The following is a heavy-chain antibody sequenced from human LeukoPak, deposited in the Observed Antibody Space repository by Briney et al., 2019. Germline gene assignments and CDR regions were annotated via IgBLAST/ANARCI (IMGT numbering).Heavy chain of an antibody. CDR3: ARRRVDKYYYGSGSYQYNWFDP. CDR1: GGSISSYY. V-gene: IGHV4-59*01. D-gene: IGHD3-10*01. Sequence: SETLSLTCTVSGGSISSYYWSWIRQPPGKGLEWIGYIYYSGSTNYNPSLKSRVTISVDTSKNQFSLKLSSVTAADTAVYYCARRRVDKYYYGSGSYQYNWFDPWGQGTLVTVSS. J-gene: IGHJ5*02. CDR2: IYYSGST.